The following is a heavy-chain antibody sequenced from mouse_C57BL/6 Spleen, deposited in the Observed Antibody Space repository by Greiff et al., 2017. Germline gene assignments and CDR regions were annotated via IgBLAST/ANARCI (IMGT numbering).Heavy chain of an antibody. D-gene: IGHD4-1*01. J-gene: IGHJ2*01. V-gene: IGHV5-6*01. CDR3: ARQTGRGDYFDY. Sequence: EVQLQESGGDLVKPGGSLKLSCAASGFTFSSYGMSWVRQTPDKRLEWVATISSGGSYTYYPDSVKGRFTISRDNAKNTLYLQMSSLKSEDTAMYYCARQTGRGDYFDYWGQGTTLTVSS. CDR2: ISSGGSYT. CDR1: GFTFSSYG.